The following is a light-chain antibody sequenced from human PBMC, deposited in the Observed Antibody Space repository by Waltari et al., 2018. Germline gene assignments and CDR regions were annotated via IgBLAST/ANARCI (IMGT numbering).Light chain of an antibody. Sequence: DVVMTQSPVSLPVTLGQPASISCRSSQSLVDSDGNTYLNWFQQRPGQSPRRLIYKVSNRYSGVPDRFSGSGSGTDFTLKISRVEAEDVGIYYCVQDIHWPFTFGPGTKVDIK. CDR1: QSLVDSDGNTY. CDR2: KVS. V-gene: IGKV2-30*01. CDR3: VQDIHWPFT. J-gene: IGKJ3*01.